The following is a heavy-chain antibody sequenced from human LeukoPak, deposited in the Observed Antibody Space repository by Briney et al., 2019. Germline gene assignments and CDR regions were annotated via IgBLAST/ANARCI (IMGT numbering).Heavy chain of an antibody. CDR2: ISDGGSEV. CDR1: GFSFRFYT. CDR3: AKGKSGSYYYYMDV. V-gene: IGHV3-21*06. J-gene: IGHJ6*03. Sequence: GGSLRLSCAASGFSFRFYTLNWVRQAPGKGLEWVSSISDGGSEVYYADPIKGRFAISRDDAKNSLSLEMNSLRVEDTATYYCAKGKSGSYYYYMDVWGKGTTVTVSS.